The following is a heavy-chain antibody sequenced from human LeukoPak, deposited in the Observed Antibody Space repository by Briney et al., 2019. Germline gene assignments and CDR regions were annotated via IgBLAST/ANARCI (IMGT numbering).Heavy chain of an antibody. J-gene: IGHJ4*02. CDR3: ARDDGAPDY. CDR2: IWYDGSNK. Sequence: GGSLRLSCAASGFTFSSYGMHWVRQAPDKGLEWVAVIWYDGSNKYYADSVKGRFTISRDNSKNTLYLQMNSLRAEDTAVYYCARDDGAPDYWGQGTLVTVPS. V-gene: IGHV3-33*01. CDR1: GFTFSSYG. D-gene: IGHD5-24*01.